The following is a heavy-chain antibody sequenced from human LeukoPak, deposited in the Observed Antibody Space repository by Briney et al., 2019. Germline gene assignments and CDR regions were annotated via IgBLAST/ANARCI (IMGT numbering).Heavy chain of an antibody. CDR1: GFTFSSYW. D-gene: IGHD4-11*01. V-gene: IGHV3-7*03. CDR2: IKQDGSEK. Sequence: SGGSLRLSCAASGFTFSSYWMSWVRQAPGKGLEWVANIKQDGSEKYYVDSVKGRFTISRDNAKNSLYLQMNSLRAEDTAVYYCARVSDYIGNWFDPWGQGTLVTVSS. CDR3: ARVSDYIGNWFDP. J-gene: IGHJ5*02.